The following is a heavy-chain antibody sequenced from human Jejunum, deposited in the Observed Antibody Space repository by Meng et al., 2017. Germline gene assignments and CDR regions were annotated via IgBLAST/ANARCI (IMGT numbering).Heavy chain of an antibody. D-gene: IGHD3-10*01. V-gene: IGHV1-3*01. J-gene: IGHJ4*02. CDR2: INGGNGNT. CDR3: ARSLQYGSGSYFSDY. CDR1: GYTFTSYS. Sequence: QVQLVQSGAEVKMPGASVKVSCKASGYTFTSYSMHWVRQAPGQGLEWMGWINGGNGNTYYNQKFRGRVTFIRDPSATTAYMELSSLTSEDTAVYYCARSLQYGSGSYFSDYWGQGTLVTVSS.